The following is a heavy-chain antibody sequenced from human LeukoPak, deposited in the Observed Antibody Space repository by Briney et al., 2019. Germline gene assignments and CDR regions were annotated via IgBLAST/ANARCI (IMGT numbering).Heavy chain of an antibody. V-gene: IGHV3-30*03. J-gene: IGHJ4*02. Sequence: PGGSLRLSCAASGFTFSSYSMNWVRQAPGKGLEWVAVISYDGSNKYYADSVKGRFTISRDNSKNTLYLQMNSLRAEDTAVYYCARAHRYCSSTSCYPGYWGQGTLVTVSS. CDR3: ARAHRYCSSTSCYPGY. CDR1: GFTFSSYS. D-gene: IGHD2-2*01. CDR2: ISYDGSNK.